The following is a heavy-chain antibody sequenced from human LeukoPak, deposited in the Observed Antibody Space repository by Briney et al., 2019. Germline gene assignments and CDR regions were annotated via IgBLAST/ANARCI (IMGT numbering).Heavy chain of an antibody. V-gene: IGHV3-23*01. J-gene: IGHJ4*02. CDR1: GFPFGSCG. CDR3: APRPYDYVWGSYRYL. CDR2: ISLSGGST. Sequence: GGSLRLSCAASGFPFGSCGMTWVRQAPGKGLEWVSAISLSGGSTYYADSVKGRFTISRDNSKNTLYLQMSSLRAEDTAVYYCAPRPYDYVWGSYRYLWGQGTLVTVSS. D-gene: IGHD3-16*02.